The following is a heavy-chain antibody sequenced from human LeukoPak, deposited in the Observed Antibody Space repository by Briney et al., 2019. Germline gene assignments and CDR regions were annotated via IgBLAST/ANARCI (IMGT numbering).Heavy chain of an antibody. CDR2: IKQDGSVK. V-gene: IGHV3-7*01. CDR1: GFTFSSFW. J-gene: IGHJ6*02. CDR3: VRAMDV. Sequence: GGSLRLSCAASGFTFSSFWMTWVRQAPGKGLEWVANIKQDGSVKYYVDSVKGRFTISRDNAKNSCYLQMNSLRAEDMAVYYCVRAMDVWGQGTTVTVSS.